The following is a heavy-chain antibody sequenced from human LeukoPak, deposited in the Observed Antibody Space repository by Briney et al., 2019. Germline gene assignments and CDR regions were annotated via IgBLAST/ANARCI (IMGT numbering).Heavy chain of an antibody. CDR3: AKEIGIVATGFDY. D-gene: IGHD5-12*01. Sequence: LSGRSLRLSCAASGFTFSSYAMHWVRQAPGKGLEWVAVISYDGSNKYYADSVKGRFTISRDNSKNTLYLQMNSLRAEDTAVYYCAKEIGIVATGFDYWGQGTLVTVSS. CDR1: GFTFSSYA. CDR2: ISYDGSNK. J-gene: IGHJ4*02. V-gene: IGHV3-30-3*01.